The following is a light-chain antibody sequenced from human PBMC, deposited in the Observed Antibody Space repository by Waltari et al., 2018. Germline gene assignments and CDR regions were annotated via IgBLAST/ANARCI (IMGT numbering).Light chain of an antibody. CDR2: DVT. CDR3: CSYAGRYTNYV. CDR1: PSDVGAYDD. J-gene: IGLJ1*01. V-gene: IGLV2-11*01. Sequence: QSALTQPRSVSGSPGQSVTISCTGTPSDVGAYDDVSWYQQRPGKAPKLIIYDVTERPSGVPDRFSGSKSDNKASLTISGLQADDEADYYCCSYAGRYTNYVFGSGTKVTVL.